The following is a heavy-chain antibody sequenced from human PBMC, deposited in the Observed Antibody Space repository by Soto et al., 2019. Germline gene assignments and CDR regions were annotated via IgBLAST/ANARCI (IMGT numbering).Heavy chain of an antibody. CDR3: AIRGVTTVIVDY. CDR2: ISYDGSNK. V-gene: IGHV3-30-3*01. Sequence: PGGSLRLSCAASGFTFSSYAMHWVRQAPGKGLEWVAVISYDGSNKYYADSVKGRFTISRDNSKNTLYLQMNSLRAEDTAVYYCAIRGVTTVIVDYWGQGTLVTVSS. CDR1: GFTFSSYA. D-gene: IGHD4-4*01. J-gene: IGHJ4*02.